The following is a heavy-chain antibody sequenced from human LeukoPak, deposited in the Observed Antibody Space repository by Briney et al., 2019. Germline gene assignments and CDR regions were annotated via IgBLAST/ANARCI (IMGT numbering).Heavy chain of an antibody. CDR3: AKDPNSRGAFDI. CDR1: GFTFSSYA. CDR2: ISGSGGGT. V-gene: IGHV3-23*01. Sequence: PGGSLRLSCAASGFTFSSYAMSWVRQAPGKGLEWVSAISGSGGGTYYADSVKGRFTISRDNSKNTLYLQMNSLRAEDTAVYYCAKDPNSRGAFDIWGQGTMVTVSS. D-gene: IGHD1-1*01. J-gene: IGHJ3*02.